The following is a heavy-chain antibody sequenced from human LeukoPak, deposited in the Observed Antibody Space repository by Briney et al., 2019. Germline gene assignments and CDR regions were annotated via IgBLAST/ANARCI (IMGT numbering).Heavy chain of an antibody. CDR2: IYYSGST. J-gene: IGHJ5*02. CDR3: ARHGHCSGGSCYSYNWFDP. V-gene: IGHV4-59*08. Sequence: SETLSLTCTVSGGSISRYYWSWIRQPPGKGLEWIGYIYYSGSTNYNPSLKSRVTISVDTSKNQFSLKLSSVTAADTAVYYCARHGHCSGGSCYSYNWFDPWGQGTLVTVSS. CDR1: GGSISRYY. D-gene: IGHD2-15*01.